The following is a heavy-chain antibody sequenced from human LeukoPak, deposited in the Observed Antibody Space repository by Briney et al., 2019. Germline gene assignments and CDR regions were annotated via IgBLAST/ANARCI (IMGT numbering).Heavy chain of an antibody. D-gene: IGHD1-14*01. Sequence: SQTLSLTCAISGDGVSSNSAAWNWIRQPPSRGLEWLGRTYYRSKWYNDYAVSVKSRITISPDTSKNQFSLQLNSVTPEDTAVYYCARGAPDLDYWGQGTLVTVSP. V-gene: IGHV6-1*01. CDR3: ARGAPDLDY. CDR2: TYYRSKWYN. J-gene: IGHJ4*02. CDR1: GDGVSSNSAA.